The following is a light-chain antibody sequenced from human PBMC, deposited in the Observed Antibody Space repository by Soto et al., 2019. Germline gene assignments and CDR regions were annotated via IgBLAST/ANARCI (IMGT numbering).Light chain of an antibody. CDR2: DDN. CDR1: SSNIGGNS. Sequence: QSVLTQPPSVSAAPGQKVTISCSGSSSNIGGNSVSWYQQLPGTAPKLLINDDNKRPSGIPDRFSGSKSGTSATLGITGFQTVDEADYYCGSWDSSLSAYVFGTGTKGTVL. CDR3: GSWDSSLSAYV. V-gene: IGLV1-51*01. J-gene: IGLJ1*01.